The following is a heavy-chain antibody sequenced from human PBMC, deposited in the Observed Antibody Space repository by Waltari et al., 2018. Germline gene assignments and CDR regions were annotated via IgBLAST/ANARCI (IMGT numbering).Heavy chain of an antibody. V-gene: IGHV2-5*02. CDR3: AHRHDFWGGYFFDY. CDR1: GFSLRTRGVG. D-gene: IGHD3-3*01. Sequence: QITLKESGPTLVNPTQTLTLTCTFSGFSLRTRGVGVGWIRHPPGKALEWLAAIYWDDDKRYSPSLKSRPTITQDTAKNQVVLTMSNMDPVDTATYYCAHRHDFWGGYFFDYWGQGSLITVSS. CDR2: IYWDDDK. J-gene: IGHJ4*02.